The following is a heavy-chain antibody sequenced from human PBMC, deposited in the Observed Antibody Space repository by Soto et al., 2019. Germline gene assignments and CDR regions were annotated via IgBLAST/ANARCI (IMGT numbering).Heavy chain of an antibody. CDR1: GFTFSNAW. J-gene: IGHJ4*02. Sequence: GGSLRLSCAASGFTFSNAWMSWVRQAPGKGLEWVGRIKSKTDGGTTDYAAPVKGRFTISRDDSKNTLYLQMNSLKTEDTAVYYCTTPSAYIVATPRRGDYWGQGTLVTVSS. V-gene: IGHV3-15*01. CDR3: TTPSAYIVATPRRGDY. D-gene: IGHD5-12*01. CDR2: IKSKTDGGTT.